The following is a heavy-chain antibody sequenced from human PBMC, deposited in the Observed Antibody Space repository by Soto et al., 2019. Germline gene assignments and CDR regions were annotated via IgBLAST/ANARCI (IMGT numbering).Heavy chain of an antibody. V-gene: IGHV4-4*07. CDR1: GGSISSSY. Sequence: SETLSLTCTVSGGSISSSYWSWIRQPAGKGLEWIGRIYTSGSTNYNPSLKSRVTMSVDTSKKHYSLKLSSVTAADTAVYYCAREPGPFFWSGYSYGMDVWGQGTTVTV. CDR2: IYTSGST. CDR3: AREPGPFFWSGYSYGMDV. D-gene: IGHD3-3*01. J-gene: IGHJ6*02.